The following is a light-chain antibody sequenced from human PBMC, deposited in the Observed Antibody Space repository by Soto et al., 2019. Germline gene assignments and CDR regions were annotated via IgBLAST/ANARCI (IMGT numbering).Light chain of an antibody. CDR1: SSNLGSNT. CDR2: SNN. V-gene: IGLV1-44*01. J-gene: IGLJ3*02. CDR3: AAWDDSLNAWV. Sequence: QSVLTQPPSASGTPGQRVTISCSGSSSNLGSNTVNWYQQLPGTAPKLLIYSNNQRPSGVPARFSGSKSGTSASLAIIGLHSEDEADYYCAAWDDSLNAWVFGGGTKLTVL.